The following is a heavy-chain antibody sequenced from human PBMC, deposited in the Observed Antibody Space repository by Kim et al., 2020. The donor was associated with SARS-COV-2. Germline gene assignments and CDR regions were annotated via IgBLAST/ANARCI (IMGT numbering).Heavy chain of an antibody. V-gene: IGHV4-34*01. CDR3: ARGQVAVAGTGYSGALNYFDS. CDR2: TIHRESA. D-gene: IGHD6-19*01. CDR1: GGSFGTYF. J-gene: IGHJ4*02. Sequence: SETLSLSCSVYGGSFGTYFWSWIRQSPGKGLEWIGHTIHRESANYNPSLRSRVTISIDTSKNLFSLNLRSVTAADTAIYFCARGQVAVAGTGYSGALNYFDSWGQGTLVTVSS.